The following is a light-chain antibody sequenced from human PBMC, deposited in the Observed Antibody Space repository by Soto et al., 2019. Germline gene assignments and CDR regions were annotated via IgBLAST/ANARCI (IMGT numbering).Light chain of an antibody. CDR3: HQYADSPQT. J-gene: IGKJ2*01. Sequence: EIVLTQSPGTLSLSPGERATLSCRASQIVSTTYLAWYQQKPGQAPRLLIYGSSSRAPGIPDRFSGSGFGTDFTLTISRLEPEDSAVYFCHQYADSPQTFGQGTKVEIK. CDR1: QIVSTTY. CDR2: GSS. V-gene: IGKV3-20*01.